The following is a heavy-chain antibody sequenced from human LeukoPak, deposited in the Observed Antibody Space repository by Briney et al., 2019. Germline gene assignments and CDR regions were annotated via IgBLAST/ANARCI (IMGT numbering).Heavy chain of an antibody. CDR3: ARETPAIVVVPAAIRTAGFDP. V-gene: IGHV4-38-2*02. CDR1: GYSISSGYY. J-gene: IGHJ5*02. CDR2: IYHSGST. D-gene: IGHD2-2*02. Sequence: SETLSLTCTVSGYSISSGYYWGWIRQPPGKGLEWIGSIYHSGSTYYNPSLKSRVTISVDTSKNQFSLRLSSATAADTAVYYCARETPAIVVVPAAIRTAGFDPWGQGTLVTVSS.